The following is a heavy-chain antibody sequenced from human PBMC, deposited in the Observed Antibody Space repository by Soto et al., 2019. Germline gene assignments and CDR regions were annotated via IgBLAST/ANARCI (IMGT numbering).Heavy chain of an antibody. CDR2: IWFDGSKE. CDR1: GFTFSSYG. D-gene: IGHD2-2*01. V-gene: IGHV3-33*01. J-gene: IGHJ5*01. Sequence: QVELVESGGGVVQPGGSLRLACAASGFTFSSYGMHWVRQAPGKGLEWVAVIWFDGSKEFYAASVEGRFTISRYNSKNMVYLEMNSPRDVDTAVYYCARAVPAAKGWFDSWGQGTLVTVSS. CDR3: ARAVPAAKGWFDS.